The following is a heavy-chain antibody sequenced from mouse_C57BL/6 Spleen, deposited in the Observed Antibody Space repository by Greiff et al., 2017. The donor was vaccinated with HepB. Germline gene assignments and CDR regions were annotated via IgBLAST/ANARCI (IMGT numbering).Heavy chain of an antibody. CDR1: GYTFTSYW. J-gene: IGHJ4*01. D-gene: IGHD1-1*01. V-gene: IGHV1-69*01. Sequence: QVHVKQPGAELVMPGASVKLSCKASGYTFTSYWMHWVKQRPGQGLEWIGEIDPSDSYTNYNQKFKGKSTLTVDKSSSTAYMQLSSLTSEDSAVYYCARPGSSYGAMDYWGQGTSVTVSS. CDR2: IDPSDSYT. CDR3: ARPGSSYGAMDY.